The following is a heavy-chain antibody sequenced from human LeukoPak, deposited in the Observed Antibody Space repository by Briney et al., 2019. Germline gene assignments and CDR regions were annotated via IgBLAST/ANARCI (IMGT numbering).Heavy chain of an antibody. Sequence: ASVKVSCKVSGYTLTELSMHWVRQAPGKGLEWMGGFDPEDGETIYAQKFQGRVTMTEDTSTDTAYMELSTLRSEDTAVYYCATITRPFTQFQGCTPWKYWGQGTLVTVSS. CDR2: FDPEDGET. CDR1: GYTLTELS. CDR3: ATITRPFTQFQGCTPWKY. D-gene: IGHD1-1*01. J-gene: IGHJ4*02. V-gene: IGHV1-24*01.